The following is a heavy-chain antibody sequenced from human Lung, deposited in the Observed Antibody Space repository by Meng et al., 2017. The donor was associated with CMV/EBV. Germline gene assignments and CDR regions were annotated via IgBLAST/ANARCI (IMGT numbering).Heavy chain of an antibody. CDR3: ARGRTNFDS. Sequence: GSLRLSCAVYSGSLTDYFWSWIRQSPEKGLEWIGDISHSGRTNYNPSLKSRVTLSVDTSSNQFFLKVTSVTAADTAVYYCARGRTNFDSWGQGTLVTGAS. J-gene: IGHJ4*02. CDR1: SGSLTDYF. CDR2: ISHSGRT. D-gene: IGHD1-1*01. V-gene: IGHV4-34*01.